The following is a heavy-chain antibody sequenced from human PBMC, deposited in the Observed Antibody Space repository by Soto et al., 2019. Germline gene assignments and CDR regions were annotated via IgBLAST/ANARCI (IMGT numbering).Heavy chain of an antibody. D-gene: IGHD5-18*01. CDR2: IYPGDSDT. CDR1: GYSFISSW. V-gene: IGHV5-51*01. CDR3: ASHVEDAYTYGYNYFGVDA. J-gene: IGHJ6*02. Sequence: GESLKISCKASGYSFISSWIGWVRQMPGKGLEWMGIIYPGDSDTRYSPSFQGQVTISADKSISTAYLQWSSLKASDTAMYYCASHVEDAYTYGYNYFGVDAWGQGTTVTVSS.